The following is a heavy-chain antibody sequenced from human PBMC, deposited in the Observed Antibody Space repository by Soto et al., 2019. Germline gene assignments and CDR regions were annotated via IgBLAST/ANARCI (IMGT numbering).Heavy chain of an antibody. CDR3: ARVDGSGYYYAY. D-gene: IGHD3-22*01. CDR1: GGTFSTYT. J-gene: IGHJ4*02. V-gene: IGHV1-69*01. CDR2: IIPIFGPA. Sequence: VQLVQSGAEVKKPGSSVKVSCKASGGTFSTYTISWVRQAPGQGLEWMGGIIPIFGPADYAQKFQGRVTITADESTSTAYMELSSLRSEDTAVYYCARVDGSGYYYAYWGQGTLVTVSS.